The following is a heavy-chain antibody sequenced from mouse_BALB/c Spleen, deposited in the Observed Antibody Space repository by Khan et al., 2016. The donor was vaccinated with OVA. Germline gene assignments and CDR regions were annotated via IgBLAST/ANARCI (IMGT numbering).Heavy chain of an antibody. CDR1: GFTFTDYY. V-gene: IGHV7-3*02. CDR3: ARGTVVEVYWYRDG. J-gene: IGHJ1*01. Sequence: EVELVESGGGLVQPGGSLRLSCATSGFTFTDYYISWVRQPPGKSLEWLGFIRNKAKDYTTEYSAPVEGRINITRDNSPCIVYLQMNTLRSADSATYYCARGTVVEVYWYRDGWGPGTTVTVSS. D-gene: IGHD1-1*01. CDR2: IRNKAKDYTT.